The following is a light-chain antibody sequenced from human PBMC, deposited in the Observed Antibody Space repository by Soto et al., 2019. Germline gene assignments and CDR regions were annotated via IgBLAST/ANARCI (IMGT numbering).Light chain of an antibody. CDR1: QSVSSSY. V-gene: IGKV3-20*01. J-gene: IGKJ5*01. Sequence: EIVLTQSPGTLSLSPGERATLSCRASQSVSSSYLAWYQQKPGQAPRLLIYGASSRATGIPDRFSGSGPGTDFTLTISSLEPEDFAVYYCQQYGSSCTFGQGTRLEIK. CDR3: QQYGSSCT. CDR2: GAS.